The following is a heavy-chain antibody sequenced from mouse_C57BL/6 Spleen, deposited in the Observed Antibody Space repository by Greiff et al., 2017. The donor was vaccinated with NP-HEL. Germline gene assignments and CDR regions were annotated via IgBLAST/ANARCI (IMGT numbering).Heavy chain of an antibody. D-gene: IGHD1-1*01. V-gene: IGHV1-69*01. Sequence: VQLQQPGAELVMPGASVKLSCKASGYTFTSYWMHWVKQRPGQGLEWIGEIDPSDSYTNYNQKFKGKSTLTVDKSSSTAYMQRSSLTSEDSAVYYCARDYGSREYFDYWGQGTTLTVSS. CDR1: GYTFTSYW. CDR2: IDPSDSYT. J-gene: IGHJ2*01. CDR3: ARDYGSREYFDY.